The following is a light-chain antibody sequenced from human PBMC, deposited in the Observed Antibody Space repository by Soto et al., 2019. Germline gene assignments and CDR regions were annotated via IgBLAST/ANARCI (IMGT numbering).Light chain of an antibody. V-gene: IGKV3D-15*01. CDR1: QSVSSN. Sequence: ETVMTQSPATLSVSPGEGATLSSTSSQSVSSNLVWYQHKPGQAPRLLIYGVSTRATGIPDRFSGSGSGTDFTLTITPLEPEDFALYFCQQYETSPITFGQGTRLEIK. J-gene: IGKJ5*01. CDR2: GVS. CDR3: QQYETSPIT.